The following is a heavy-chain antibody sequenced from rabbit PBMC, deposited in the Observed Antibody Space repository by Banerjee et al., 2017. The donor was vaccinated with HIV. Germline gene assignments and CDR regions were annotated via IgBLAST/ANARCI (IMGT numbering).Heavy chain of an antibody. CDR2: IYTSSGNT. J-gene: IGHJ4*01. CDR3: ARHNYYSDWGGDL. V-gene: IGHV1S43*01. Sequence: QSLEESGGDLVKPGASLTLTCKASGFSFSSDYDMCWVRQAPGKGLELIGCIYTSSGNTSYATWVNDRFTITRSTSLNTVTLQMTSLTAADTATYFCARHNYYSDWGGDLWGQGTLVTVS. CDR1: GFSFSSDYD. D-gene: IGHD4-1*01.